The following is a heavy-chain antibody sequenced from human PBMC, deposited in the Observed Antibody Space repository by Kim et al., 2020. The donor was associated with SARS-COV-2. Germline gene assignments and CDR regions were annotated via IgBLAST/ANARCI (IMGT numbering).Heavy chain of an antibody. CDR2: IRDSGGST. Sequence: GGSLRLSCVASGFTFNTYAMSWVRQAPGKGLEWVSGIRDSGGSTEYADSVKGRFSISRDNSRNTLYLQMDSLRAEDTAVYYCAKVTSGSSGWFEYFQHWSQGTLVTVSS. J-gene: IGHJ1*01. V-gene: IGHV3-23*01. D-gene: IGHD6-19*01. CDR1: GFTFNTYA. CDR3: AKVTSGSSGWFEYFQH.